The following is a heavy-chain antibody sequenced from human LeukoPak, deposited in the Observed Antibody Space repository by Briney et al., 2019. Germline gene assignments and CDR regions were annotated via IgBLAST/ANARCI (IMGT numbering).Heavy chain of an antibody. CDR1: GGSISSYY. CDR3: ARGGNYGDYDGYFDY. Sequence: SETLSLTCTVSGGSISSYYWSWIRQPPGKGLEWVGYIYYSGSTNYNPSLRSRVTISVDTSKNQFSLKLSSVTAADTAVYYCARGGNYGDYDGYFDYWGQGTLVTVSS. V-gene: IGHV4-59*08. CDR2: IYYSGST. D-gene: IGHD4-17*01. J-gene: IGHJ4*02.